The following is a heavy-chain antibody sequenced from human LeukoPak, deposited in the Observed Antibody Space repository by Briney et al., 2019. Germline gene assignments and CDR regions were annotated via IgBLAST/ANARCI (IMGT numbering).Heavy chain of an antibody. D-gene: IGHD3-3*01. V-gene: IGHV1-18*01. CDR1: GYTFTSYG. Sequence: ASVKVSRKASGYTFTSYGISWVRQAPGQGLEWMGWISAYNGNTNYAQKLQGRVTMTTDTSTSTAYMELRSLRSDDTAVYYCARDAYKSRAFFGVVIIVNVDAFDIWGQGTMVTVSS. CDR3: ARDAYKSRAFFGVVIIVNVDAFDI. J-gene: IGHJ3*02. CDR2: ISAYNGNT.